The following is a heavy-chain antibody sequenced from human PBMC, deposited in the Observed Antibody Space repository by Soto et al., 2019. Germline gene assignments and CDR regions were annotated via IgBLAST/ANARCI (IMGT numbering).Heavy chain of an antibody. CDR1: GGTFSSYA. CDR3: ARGGYSYGYCDY. Sequence: QVQLVQSGAEVKKPGSSVKVSCKASGGTFSSYAISWVRQAPGQGLEWMGGIIPIFGTANYAQKFQGRVTSTEEECTSTAYMEMCSLRSEDTAVYYCARGGYSYGYCDYRGQGTRVT. D-gene: IGHD5-18*01. CDR2: IIPIFGTA. J-gene: IGHJ4*02. V-gene: IGHV1-69*12.